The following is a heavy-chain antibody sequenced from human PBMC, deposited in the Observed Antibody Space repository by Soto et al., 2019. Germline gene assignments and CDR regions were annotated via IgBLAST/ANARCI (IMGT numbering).Heavy chain of an antibody. D-gene: IGHD3-3*01. J-gene: IGHJ5*02. CDR2: IWYDGSNK. Sequence: QVQLVESGGGVVQPGRSLRLSCAASGFTFSSYGMHWVRQAPGKGLEWVAVIWYDGSNKYYADSVKGRFTISRDNSKNTMYLQMNSLRAEDTAVYYCARGGAITMFGWFDPWGQGTLVTVSS. CDR3: ARGGAITMFGWFDP. CDR1: GFTFSSYG. V-gene: IGHV3-33*01.